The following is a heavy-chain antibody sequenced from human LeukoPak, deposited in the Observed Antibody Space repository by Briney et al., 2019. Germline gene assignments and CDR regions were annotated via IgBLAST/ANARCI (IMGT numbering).Heavy chain of an antibody. CDR1: GFTFSSYA. J-gene: IGHJ3*02. CDR3: ASQDKVPAALGGSFDI. CDR2: ISGSGGST. D-gene: IGHD2-2*01. V-gene: IGHV3-23*01. Sequence: PGGSLRLSCAASGFTFSSYAMSWVRQAPGKGLEWVSAISGSGGSTYYADSVKGRFTISRDNSKNTLYLQMNSLRAEDTAVYYCASQDKVPAALGGSFDIWGQGTMVTVSS.